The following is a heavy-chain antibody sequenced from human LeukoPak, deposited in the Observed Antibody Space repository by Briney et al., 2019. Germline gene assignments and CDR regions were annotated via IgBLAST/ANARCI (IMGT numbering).Heavy chain of an antibody. Sequence: SETLSLTCAVDGGSFSGYYWSWFRQPPGKGLEWIGETHYTGATNYTPSLKGRVTVSPGTSTNQDSLRRKSVTVADTAVYYCARGITVVYYFDLGGRGTLLTLPS. D-gene: IGHD1-20*01. J-gene: IGHJ2*01. CDR1: GGSFSGYY. CDR3: ARGITVVYYFDL. CDR2: THYTGAT. V-gene: IGHV4-34*01.